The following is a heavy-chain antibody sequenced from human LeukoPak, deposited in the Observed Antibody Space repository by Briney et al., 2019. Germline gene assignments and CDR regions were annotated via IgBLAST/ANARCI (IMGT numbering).Heavy chain of an antibody. CDR1: GFTFSSYD. CDR3: ARDQWKYFDL. Sequence: GGSLRLSCAASGFTFSSYDMNWVRQAPGKGLEWVSYISSTGYTIYYADSMKGRFTISRGNTKNSLYLQMNTLRAEDTALYYCARDQWKYFDLWGRGTLVTVSS. CDR2: ISSTGYTI. V-gene: IGHV3-48*03. D-gene: IGHD6-19*01. J-gene: IGHJ2*01.